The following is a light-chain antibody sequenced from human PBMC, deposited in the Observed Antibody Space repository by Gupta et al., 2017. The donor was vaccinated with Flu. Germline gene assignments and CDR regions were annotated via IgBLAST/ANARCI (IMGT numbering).Light chain of an antibody. CDR3: QQSYRTPRT. Sequence: SPSSLSASVGDRVTITCRASQSISSYLNWYQQKPGKAPKLLIYDASSLQSGVPSRFSGSGSGTDFTLTISSLQPEDFATYYCQQSYRTPRTFGQGTKVEIK. CDR1: QSISSY. J-gene: IGKJ1*01. CDR2: DAS. V-gene: IGKV1-39*01.